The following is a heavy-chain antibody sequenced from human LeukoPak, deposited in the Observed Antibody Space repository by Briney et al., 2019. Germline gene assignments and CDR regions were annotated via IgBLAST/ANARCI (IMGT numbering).Heavy chain of an antibody. J-gene: IGHJ4*02. CDR2: IYSGGKT. D-gene: IGHD3-10*01. CDR3: AGQISGSSKTPHFDY. CDR1: GFAVSGNY. V-gene: IGHV3-53*04. Sequence: GGSLRLSCVASGFAVSGNYMSWVRQAPGKGPEWVSVIYSGGKTYAADSVKGRFTISRQNSENTVYLQMNSLRTEDTAVYYCAGQISGSSKTPHFDYWGQGTLVTVSS.